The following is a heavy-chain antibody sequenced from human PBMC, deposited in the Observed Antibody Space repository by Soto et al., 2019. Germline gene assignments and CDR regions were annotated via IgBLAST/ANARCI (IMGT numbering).Heavy chain of an antibody. CDR3: ARAPGRDGYNLDF. V-gene: IGHV4-61*01. D-gene: IGHD5-12*01. Sequence: PSETLSLTCTVSGGSVSSGIYYWSWIRQSPGKGLEWIGYIFYSGTTKYNPSLKSRVTISLDTSKNQFSLKLTSVTAADTAVYYCARAPGRDGYNLDFWGQGTLVTV. CDR1: GGSVSSGIYY. CDR2: IFYSGTT. J-gene: IGHJ4*02.